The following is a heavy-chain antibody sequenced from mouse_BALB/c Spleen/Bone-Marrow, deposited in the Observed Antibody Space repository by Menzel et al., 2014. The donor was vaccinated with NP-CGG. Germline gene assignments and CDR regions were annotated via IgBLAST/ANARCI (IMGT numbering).Heavy chain of an antibody. CDR2: INPGSGGT. J-gene: IGHJ3*01. CDR1: GYAFTNYL. V-gene: IGHV1-54*01. CDR3: AREIITSFAY. D-gene: IGHD1-1*01. Sequence: QVQLQQSGAELVRPGTSVKVSCKASGYAFTNYLIEWVKQRPGQGLEWIGVINPGSGGTNYNEKFKGKATLTADKSSSTAYMQRSSLTSDDSAVYFCAREIITSFAYWGQGTLVTVSA.